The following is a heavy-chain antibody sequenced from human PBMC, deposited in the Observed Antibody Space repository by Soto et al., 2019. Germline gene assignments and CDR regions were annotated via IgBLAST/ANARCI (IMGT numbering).Heavy chain of an antibody. CDR2: ISTSGETT. CDR3: AKDWQYDYICGTYAFDS. Sequence: GGSLRLSCAASGFTFSSYAMSWLRQAPGKGLDWVSTISTSGETTYYTDSVKLRFTISRDNSQNTLYLQMNSLRAEDTSFYLCAKDWQYDYICGTYAFDSWGQGTMVTVSS. V-gene: IGHV3-23*01. J-gene: IGHJ4*02. CDR1: GFTFSSYA. D-gene: IGHD3-16*01.